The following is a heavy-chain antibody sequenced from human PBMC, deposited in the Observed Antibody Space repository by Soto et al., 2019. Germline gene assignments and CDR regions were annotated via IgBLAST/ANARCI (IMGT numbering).Heavy chain of an antibody. Sequence: ASVKVSCKVSGYTLTELSMHWVRQAPGKGLEWMGGFDPEDGKTIYAQKFQGRVTMTEDTSTDTAYMELSSLRSEDTAVYYCATTRFLVRGAYRVRAFDIWGQGTMVTGSS. D-gene: IGHD3-10*01. CDR1: GYTLTELS. CDR3: ATTRFLVRGAYRVRAFDI. V-gene: IGHV1-24*01. CDR2: FDPEDGKT. J-gene: IGHJ3*02.